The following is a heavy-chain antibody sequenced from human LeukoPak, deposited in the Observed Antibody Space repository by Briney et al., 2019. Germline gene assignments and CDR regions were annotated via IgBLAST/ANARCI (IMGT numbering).Heavy chain of an antibody. V-gene: IGHV3-21*04. CDR2: ISSSSSYT. Sequence: NPGGSLRLSCAASGFTFSSYSMNWVRQAPGKGLGWVSSISSSSSYTYYADSAKGRFTISRDNAKNSLYQQMNSLRAEDTALYYCVKASSSSPQYNWFDAWGQGTLVTVSS. J-gene: IGHJ5*02. D-gene: IGHD6-6*01. CDR1: GFTFSSYS. CDR3: VKASSSSPQYNWFDA.